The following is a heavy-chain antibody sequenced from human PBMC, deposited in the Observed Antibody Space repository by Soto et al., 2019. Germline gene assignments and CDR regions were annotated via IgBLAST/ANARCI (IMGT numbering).Heavy chain of an antibody. D-gene: IGHD1-1*01. Sequence: EVQVVESGGGLIQPGGSLRLSCAGSGFDFSKYNMDWVRQAPGKGLERISYISNTSRTKFYADSVKGRFTISRDNARSSLFLEMNSLRDEDTAIYYCARDGNRGYDMDVWGQGTTVTVSS. CDR2: ISNTSRTK. CDR1: GFDFSKYN. J-gene: IGHJ6*02. V-gene: IGHV3-48*02. CDR3: ARDGNRGYDMDV.